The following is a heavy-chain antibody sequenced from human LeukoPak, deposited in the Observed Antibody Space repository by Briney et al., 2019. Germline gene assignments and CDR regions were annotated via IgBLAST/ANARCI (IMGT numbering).Heavy chain of an antibody. V-gene: IGHV4-61*01. Sequence: SETLSLTCSVSGGSINTNNYYWSWIRQPPGKGLEWIGYIYYSGSTNYNPSLKSRVTISVDTSKNQFSLKLSSVTAADTAVYYCARDFMVRGVIGGMDVWGQGTTVTVSS. CDR1: GGSINTNNYY. CDR3: ARDFMVRGVIGGMDV. J-gene: IGHJ6*02. CDR2: IYYSGST. D-gene: IGHD3-10*01.